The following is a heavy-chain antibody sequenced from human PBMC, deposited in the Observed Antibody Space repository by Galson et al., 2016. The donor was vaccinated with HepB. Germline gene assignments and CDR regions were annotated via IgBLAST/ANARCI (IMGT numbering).Heavy chain of an antibody. D-gene: IGHD1-26*01. CDR1: GDSVSSNDAA. CDR3: ARKHRSGSYYGGVSAFFDP. V-gene: IGHV6-1*01. J-gene: IGHJ5*02. Sequence: ISGDSVSSNDAAWSWIRQSPSRGLEWLGRTYFRSKWYTDQATSVQSRITINADTSKNQFSLELNSVTPDDTAVYYCARKHRSGSYYGGVSAFFDPWGQGVLVTVAS. CDR2: TYFRSKWYT.